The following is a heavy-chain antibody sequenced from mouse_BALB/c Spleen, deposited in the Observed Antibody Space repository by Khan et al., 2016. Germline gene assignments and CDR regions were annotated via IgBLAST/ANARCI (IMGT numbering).Heavy chain of an antibody. V-gene: IGHV2-9*02. D-gene: IGHD4-1*02. CDR3: ARAYCLSNWDYYAMDY. CDR1: EFSLTSYG. CDR2: IWAGGST. J-gene: IGHJ4*01. Sequence: QVQLKESGPGLVAPSQSLSITCTVSEFSLTSYGVHWVRQPPGKGLEWLGVIWAGGSTNYNSALMSRLSISKDNSKSQVLLKMNSLQTDDTAMYYCARAYCLSNWDYYAMDYWGQGTSVTVSS.